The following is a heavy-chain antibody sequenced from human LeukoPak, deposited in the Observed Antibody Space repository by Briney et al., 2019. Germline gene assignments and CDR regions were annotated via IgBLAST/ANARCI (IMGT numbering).Heavy chain of an antibody. CDR1: GGSISSYY. J-gene: IGHJ4*02. V-gene: IGHV4-59*01. CDR2: IYYSGST. D-gene: IGHD3-10*01. Sequence: SETLSLTCTVSGGSISSYYWSWIRQPPGKGLEWIGYIYYSGSTNYNPSLKSRVTISVDTSKNQFSLKLSSVTAADTAVYYCARVGIGSYYAHYYFDYWGQGTLVTVSS. CDR3: ARVGIGSYYAHYYFDY.